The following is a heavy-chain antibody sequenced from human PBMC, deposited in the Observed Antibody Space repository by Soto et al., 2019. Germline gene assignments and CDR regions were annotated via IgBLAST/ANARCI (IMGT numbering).Heavy chain of an antibody. D-gene: IGHD6-13*01. V-gene: IGHV1-69*06. J-gene: IGHJ4*02. Sequence: SVKVSSKASGGTFSSYAISWVRQAPGQGLEWMGGIIPIFGTANYAQKFQGRVTITADKSTSTAYMELSSLRSEDTAVYYCARDRRYSSSWKTPFDYWGQGSLVTVSS. CDR3: ARDRRYSSSWKTPFDY. CDR2: IIPIFGTA. CDR1: GGTFSSYA.